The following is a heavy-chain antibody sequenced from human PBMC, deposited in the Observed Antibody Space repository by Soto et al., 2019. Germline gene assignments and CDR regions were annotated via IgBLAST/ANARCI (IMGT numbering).Heavy chain of an antibody. V-gene: IGHV4-59*01. D-gene: IGHD2-21*02. Sequence: SETLSLTCTVSGGSIRSFYWSWIRQAPGKRLEWIGYLYNSGSTVYNPSLKSRVTISVDTSKNQFSLKLNSVTAADTAVYYCARDLWGYCGTDCYPLDVWGQGTTVTVSS. J-gene: IGHJ6*02. CDR3: ARDLWGYCGTDCYPLDV. CDR2: LYNSGST. CDR1: GGSIRSFY.